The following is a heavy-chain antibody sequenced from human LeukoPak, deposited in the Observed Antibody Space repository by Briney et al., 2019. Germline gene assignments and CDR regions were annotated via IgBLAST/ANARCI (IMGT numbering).Heavy chain of an antibody. CDR1: GFTFSSYA. Sequence: GGSLRLSCAASGFTFSSYAMNWVRQAPGKGLEWVSGISGSGTNTYYADSVKGRFTISRDNSKNTLYMQMNSLRAEDTAVYYCAKGDKPVIAMVKFDYWGQGTLVTVSS. J-gene: IGHJ4*02. D-gene: IGHD5-18*01. V-gene: IGHV3-23*01. CDR2: ISGSGTNT. CDR3: AKGDKPVIAMVKFDY.